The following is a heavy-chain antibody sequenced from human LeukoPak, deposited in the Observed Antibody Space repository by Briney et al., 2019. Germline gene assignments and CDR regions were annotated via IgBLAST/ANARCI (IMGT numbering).Heavy chain of an antibody. CDR2: IYASGVT. Sequence: PSETLSLTCTVSGGSTFNYYWNWIRQPAGRGLEWIGRIYASGVTSYNPSLKTRLTISLDTSKNQISLRLNSVTAADTAVYYCTRSLRGSYYHLANWGQGTLLTVSS. CDR1: GGSTFNYY. J-gene: IGHJ4*02. V-gene: IGHV4-4*07. D-gene: IGHD1-26*01. CDR3: TRSLRGSYYHLAN.